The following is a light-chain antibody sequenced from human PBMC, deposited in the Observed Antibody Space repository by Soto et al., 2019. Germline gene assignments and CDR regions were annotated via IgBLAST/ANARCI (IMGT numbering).Light chain of an antibody. CDR2: EVN. Sequence: QSALTQPPSASGSPGQSVTIPCAGTSTDVGEYNYVSWYQQHPGKVPKLIIFEVNKRPSGVPDRFSGSKSGDTASLTVSGLQAEDEADYYCSSFVGAPVICGGGTKLTVL. J-gene: IGLJ2*01. CDR3: SSFVGAPVI. V-gene: IGLV2-8*01. CDR1: STDVGEYNY.